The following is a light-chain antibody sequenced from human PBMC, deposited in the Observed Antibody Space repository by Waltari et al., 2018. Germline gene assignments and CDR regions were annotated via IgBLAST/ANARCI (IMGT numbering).Light chain of an antibody. V-gene: IGKV1-33*01. Sequence: DIQMTQSPSSLSASVGARVTITCQASQDISNYLNWYQQKPGKAPKLLIYDASNLETGVPSRFSGSGSGTDFTFTISSLQPEDIATYYCQQYDNLFIFTFGPGTKVDIK. CDR1: QDISNY. CDR3: QQYDNLFIFT. J-gene: IGKJ3*01. CDR2: DAS.